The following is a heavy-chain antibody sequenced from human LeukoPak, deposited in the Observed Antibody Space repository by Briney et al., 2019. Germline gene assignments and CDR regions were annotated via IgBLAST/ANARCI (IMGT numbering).Heavy chain of an antibody. J-gene: IGHJ6*02. D-gene: IGHD4-17*01. CDR1: GYTFTAYY. CDR3: ARDDYDDPYYYGMDV. Sequence: SVTVSCRASGYTFTAYYIHWVRQAPGQGPEWMGGIIPIFGTANYAQKFQGRVTITADESTSTAYMELSSLRSEDTAVYYCARDDYDDPYYYGMDVWGQGTTVTVSS. CDR2: IIPIFGTA. V-gene: IGHV1-69*13.